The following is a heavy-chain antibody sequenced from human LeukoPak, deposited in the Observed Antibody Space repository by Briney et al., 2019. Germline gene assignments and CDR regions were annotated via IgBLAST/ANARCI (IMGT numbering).Heavy chain of an antibody. CDR1: GGSFSGYY. Sequence: SETLSLTCAVYGGSFSGYYRSWIRQPPGKGLEWIGEINHSGSTNYNPSLKSRDTISVDTSKNQFSLKLSSVTAADTAVYYCARVGNWFDPWGRGTLVTVSS. CDR3: ARVGNWFDP. V-gene: IGHV4-34*01. CDR2: INHSGST. J-gene: IGHJ5*02.